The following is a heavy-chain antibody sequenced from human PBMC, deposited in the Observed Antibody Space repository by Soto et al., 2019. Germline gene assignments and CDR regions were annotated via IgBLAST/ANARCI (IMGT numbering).Heavy chain of an antibody. D-gene: IGHD3-9*01. V-gene: IGHV3-33*01. CDR3: AREDIFLEGAFDI. Sequence: QVQLVESGGGVVQPGRSLRLSCAASGFTFSSYGMHWVRQAPGKGLEWVAVIWYDGSNKYYADSVKGRFTISRDNSKNTLYLQMNSLRAEDTAVYYCAREDIFLEGAFDIWGQGTMVTVSS. CDR2: IWYDGSNK. J-gene: IGHJ3*02. CDR1: GFTFSSYG.